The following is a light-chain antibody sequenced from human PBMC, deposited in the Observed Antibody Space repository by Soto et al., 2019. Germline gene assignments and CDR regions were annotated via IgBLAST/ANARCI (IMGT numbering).Light chain of an antibody. Sequence: QSVLTQPASVSGSPGQSITISCTGTSSDVGSYNLVSWCQQHPGEAPKLMIYEGSKRPSGVSNRFSGSKSGNTASLTISGLQAEDEADYYCCSYAGSSPYVFGTGTKVTVL. CDR3: CSYAGSSPYV. CDR1: SSDVGSYNL. V-gene: IGLV2-23*01. J-gene: IGLJ1*01. CDR2: EGS.